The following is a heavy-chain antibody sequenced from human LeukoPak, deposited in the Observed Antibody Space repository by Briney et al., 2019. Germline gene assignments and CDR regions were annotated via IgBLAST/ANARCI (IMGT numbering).Heavy chain of an antibody. J-gene: IGHJ4*02. CDR2: IHSSGSTI. D-gene: IGHD3-9*01. Sequence: GGSLRLSCVGSGFTFTTYWMSWVRQAPGKGLEWISYIHSSGSTIYYADSVKGRFTISRDNAKNSLYLQMNSLRAEDTAVYYCARGVRYFDWLLPYFDYWGQGTLVTVSS. CDR1: GFTFTTYW. V-gene: IGHV3-48*04. CDR3: ARGVRYFDWLLPYFDY.